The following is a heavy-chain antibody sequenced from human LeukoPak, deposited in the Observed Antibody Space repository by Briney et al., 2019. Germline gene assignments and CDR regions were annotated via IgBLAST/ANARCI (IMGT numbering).Heavy chain of an antibody. J-gene: IGHJ6*02. V-gene: IGHV3-23*01. CDR1: GFTFSSYA. D-gene: IGHD1-26*01. CDR2: ISGSGGST. CDR3: ANMQSYSSFYYGMDV. Sequence: PGGSLRLSCAASGFTFSSYAMSWVRQAPGKGLEWVSAISGSGGSTYYADSVKGRFTISRDNSKNTLYLQMNSLRAEDTAVYYCANMQSYSSFYYGMDVWGQGTTVTVSS.